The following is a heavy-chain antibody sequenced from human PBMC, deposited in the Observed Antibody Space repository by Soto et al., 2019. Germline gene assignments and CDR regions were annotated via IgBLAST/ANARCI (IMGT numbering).Heavy chain of an antibody. V-gene: IGHV3-23*01. D-gene: IGHD2-2*01. CDR1: GFTFSSYA. CDR3: ARYQLKGMDV. Sequence: EVQLLESGGGLVQPGGSLRLSCAASGFTFSSYAMSWVRQAPGKGLEWVYAISGSGGSTYYADSVKGRFTISRDNSKNTLYLKMNSLRAEDTAVYYCARYQLKGMDVWGQGTTVTVSS. CDR2: ISGSGGST. J-gene: IGHJ6*02.